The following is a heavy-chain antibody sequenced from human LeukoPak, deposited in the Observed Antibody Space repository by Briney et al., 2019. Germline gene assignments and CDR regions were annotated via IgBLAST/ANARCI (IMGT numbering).Heavy chain of an antibody. CDR2: INHSGST. J-gene: IGHJ4*02. Sequence: PSETLSLTCAVYGGSFSGYYWSWIRQPPGKGLEWIGEINHSGSTNYNPSLKSRVTISVDTSKNQFSLKLSSVTAADTAVYYCARGIVGALSPDYWGQGTLVTVSS. CDR1: GGSFSGYY. D-gene: IGHD1-26*01. CDR3: ARGIVGALSPDY. V-gene: IGHV4-34*01.